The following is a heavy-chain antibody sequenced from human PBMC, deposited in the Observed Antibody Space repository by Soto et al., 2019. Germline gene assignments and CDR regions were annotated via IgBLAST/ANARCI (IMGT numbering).Heavy chain of an antibody. J-gene: IGHJ5*02. Sequence: QMQLVESGGGVVQPGGSLRLSCAASGLTFSKYAMHWVRQAPGKGLEWVAAILRDGDKKRYADSVEGRFTISRDNSMDTLSLQMSGLRAEDSAVYYCVRARRGAPSCEGRDWFVPWGQGTLVTVSS. CDR2: ILRDGDKK. CDR3: VRARRGAPSCEGRDWFVP. V-gene: IGHV3-30*03. CDR1: GLTFSKYA. D-gene: IGHD1-26*01.